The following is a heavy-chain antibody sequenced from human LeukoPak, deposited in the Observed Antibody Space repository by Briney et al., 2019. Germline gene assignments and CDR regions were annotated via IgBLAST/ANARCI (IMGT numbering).Heavy chain of an antibody. J-gene: IGHJ4*02. Sequence: GASLRLSCAASGLTIRNYNMNSVRQAPGKGLEWVSSISSSGSYIYYADSVKGRFTISRDNAKHSLYLQMNSLRAEDTAVYYCARWDCGGGSCRSPYDYWGQGTLVTVSS. CDR2: ISSSGSYI. D-gene: IGHD2-15*01. CDR3: ARWDCGGGSCRSPYDY. V-gene: IGHV3-21*01. CDR1: GLTIRNYN.